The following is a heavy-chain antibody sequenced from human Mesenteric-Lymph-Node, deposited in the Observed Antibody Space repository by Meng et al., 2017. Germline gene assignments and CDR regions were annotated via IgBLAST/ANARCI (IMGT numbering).Heavy chain of an antibody. J-gene: IGHJ1*01. CDR2: IHSDGSNT. D-gene: IGHD1-26*01. V-gene: IGHV3-74*01. CDR3: ARGSDSGSYYGSECFQH. CDR1: GFTFSSYW. Sequence: GGSLRLSCAASGFTFSSYWMHWVRQGPGKGLVWVSRIHSDGSNTRYADYVKGRFIISRDNTKKTLYLQMNSLRAEDTAVYYCARGSDSGSYYGSECFQHWGQGTLVTVSS.